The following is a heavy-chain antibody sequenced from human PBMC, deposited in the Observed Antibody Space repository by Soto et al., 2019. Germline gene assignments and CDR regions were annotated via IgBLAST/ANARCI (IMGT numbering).Heavy chain of an antibody. CDR1: GGSFSGYY. Sequence: SETVSLTCAVYGGSFSGYYWSWIRQPPGKGLEWIGEINHSGSTNYNPSLKSRVTISVDTSKNQFSLKLSSVTAADTAVYYCARLTVTRRYYYGSGSRYYGMDVWGQGTTVTVSS. D-gene: IGHD3-10*01. J-gene: IGHJ6*02. CDR2: INHSGST. V-gene: IGHV4-34*01. CDR3: ARLTVTRRYYYGSGSRYYGMDV.